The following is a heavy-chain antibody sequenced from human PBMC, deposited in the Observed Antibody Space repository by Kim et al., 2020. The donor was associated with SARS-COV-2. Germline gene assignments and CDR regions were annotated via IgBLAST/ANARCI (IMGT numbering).Heavy chain of an antibody. V-gene: IGHV3-11*01. D-gene: IGHD3-3*01. J-gene: IGHJ4*02. CDR2: ISGDSSTM. CDR3: VTSVTIFGVVFTSY. CDR1: GFTLSDFY. Sequence: GGSLRLSCAASGFTLSDFYMTWIRQAPGKGLEWVSYISGDSSTMYYADSVKGRFTISRDNARNSLYLQMNSLRSEDTAVYYCVTSVTIFGVVFTSYWGQGTLVTVSS.